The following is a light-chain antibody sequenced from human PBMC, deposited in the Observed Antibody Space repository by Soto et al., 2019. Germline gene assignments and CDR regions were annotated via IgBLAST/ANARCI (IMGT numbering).Light chain of an antibody. CDR3: QQYNSYSPWT. V-gene: IGKV1-5*01. CDR1: QSISSW. Sequence: DIQMTQSPSTLSASVGDRVTITCRASQSISSWLAWYQQKPGKAPNLLIYDASSLQGGVPSRFSGSRSGTEFTLTISSLQPDDFATYYCQQYNSYSPWTFGQGTKVEIK. J-gene: IGKJ1*01. CDR2: DAS.